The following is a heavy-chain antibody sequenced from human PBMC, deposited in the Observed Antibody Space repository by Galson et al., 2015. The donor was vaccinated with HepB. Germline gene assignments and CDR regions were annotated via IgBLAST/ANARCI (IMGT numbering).Heavy chain of an antibody. V-gene: IGHV4-39*07. Sequence: ETLSLTCTVSGGSISSSSYYWGWIRQPPGKGLEWIGGIYYSGRTYYNPSLKSRVTISVDTSKKQFSLKLSSVTAADTALYYCESSSGGYFDYWGQGTLVTVSS. CDR2: IYYSGRT. CDR3: ESSSGGYFDY. J-gene: IGHJ4*01. D-gene: IGHD2-15*01. CDR1: GGSISSSSYY.